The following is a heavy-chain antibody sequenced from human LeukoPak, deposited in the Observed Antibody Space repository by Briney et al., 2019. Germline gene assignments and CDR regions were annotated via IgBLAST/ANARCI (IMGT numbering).Heavy chain of an antibody. V-gene: IGHV3-30*04. Sequence: PGGPLRLSCAASGITFNSYAMHWVRQAPGKGLEWVAVISHDGSNRYYGDSVKGRFTISRDNSKNTLFLQMDSLRAEDTAVYYCASGYTYYYGSGSYHWGQGTLVTVSS. J-gene: IGHJ4*02. CDR1: GITFNSYA. D-gene: IGHD3-10*01. CDR3: ASGYTYYYGSGSYH. CDR2: ISHDGSNR.